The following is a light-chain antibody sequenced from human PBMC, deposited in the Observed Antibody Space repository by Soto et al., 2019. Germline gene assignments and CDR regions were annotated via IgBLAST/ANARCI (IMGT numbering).Light chain of an antibody. CDR1: QSVSSD. Sequence: EIVMTQSPATQSVSPGERATLSCRASQSVSSDLAWYQQKPGQTPRLVIYSASTRATGIPARFSGSGSGTEFTLTISSLQSEDFAVYYCQHYKTWPWTFGQGTKVEIK. V-gene: IGKV3-15*01. J-gene: IGKJ1*01. CDR2: SAS. CDR3: QHYKTWPWT.